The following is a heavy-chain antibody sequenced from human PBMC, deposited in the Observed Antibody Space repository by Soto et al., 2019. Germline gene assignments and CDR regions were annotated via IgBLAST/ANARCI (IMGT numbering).Heavy chain of an antibody. J-gene: IGHJ6*02. CDR2: IHSSGST. Sequence: QVQLQESGPGLVKPSETLSLTCTVSGGSVSSGNYFWSWIRQPPGKGLEWIGYIHSSGSTNYNPPLKSRVTISVDTSRNQFSLKLTSVTAADTAVYYCASLTKPTAVTTAFRGGYGLDVWGQGTTVTVSS. CDR3: ASLTKPTAVTTAFRGGYGLDV. D-gene: IGHD4-17*01. CDR1: GGSVSSGNYF. V-gene: IGHV4-61*01.